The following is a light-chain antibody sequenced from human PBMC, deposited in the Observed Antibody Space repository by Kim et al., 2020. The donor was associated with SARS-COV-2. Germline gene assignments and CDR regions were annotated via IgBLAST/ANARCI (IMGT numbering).Light chain of an antibody. CDR2: DTS. CDR1: QSVGRY. Sequence: EIVLTQSPATLSLSPGERVILSCRASQSVGRYLAWYQQRPGQAPRLLIYDTSYRATGIPARFSGSGSGTDFTLTITSLDPEDSAVYYCQQRSNWPITFGQGTRREIK. CDR3: QQRSNWPIT. V-gene: IGKV3-11*01. J-gene: IGKJ5*01.